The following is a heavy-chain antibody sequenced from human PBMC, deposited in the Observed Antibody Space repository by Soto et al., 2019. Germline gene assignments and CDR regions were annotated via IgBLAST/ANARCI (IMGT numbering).Heavy chain of an antibody. CDR1: GGTFSSYA. CDR3: ARDEYSSPTHDAFDI. J-gene: IGHJ3*02. Sequence: SVKVSCKASGGTFSSYAISWVRQAPGQGLEWMGGIIPIFGTANYAQKFQGRVTITADESTSTAYMELSSLRSEDTAVYYCARDEYSSPTHDAFDIWGQGTMVTVSS. D-gene: IGHD6-6*01. V-gene: IGHV1-69*13. CDR2: IIPIFGTA.